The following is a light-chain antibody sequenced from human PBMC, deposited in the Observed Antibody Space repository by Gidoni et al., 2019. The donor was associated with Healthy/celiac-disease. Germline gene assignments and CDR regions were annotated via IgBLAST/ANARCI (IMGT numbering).Light chain of an antibody. Sequence: QSVLTQPPSVSGAPGQRVTISCTGRSSNIGAVYDVHWYQQLPGTAPNLLIYGNSNRPSGVPDRFSGSKSGTSASLAITGLQADDEADYYCQSYDSSLSGSEVFGTGTKVTVL. CDR3: QSYDSSLSGSEV. V-gene: IGLV1-40*01. CDR2: GNS. CDR1: SSNIGAVYD. J-gene: IGLJ1*01.